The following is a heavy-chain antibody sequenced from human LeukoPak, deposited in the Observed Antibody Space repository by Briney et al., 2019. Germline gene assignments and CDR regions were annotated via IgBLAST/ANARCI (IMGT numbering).Heavy chain of an antibody. CDR1: GFTFISYT. J-gene: IGHJ6*03. CDR2: ITSNNYI. CDR3: ARGMLSSAGYHWYYYMDV. Sequence: GGSLRLSCAASGFTFISYTMNWVRQAPGKGLEWVSSITSNNYIYYADSVQGRFTISRDNAKNSLYLQMDSLRAEDTAVYYCARGMLSSAGYHWYYYMDVWGKGAMVTVSS. V-gene: IGHV3-21*01. D-gene: IGHD3-3*01.